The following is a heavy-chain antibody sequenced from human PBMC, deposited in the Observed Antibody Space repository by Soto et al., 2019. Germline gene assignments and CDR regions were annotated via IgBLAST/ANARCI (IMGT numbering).Heavy chain of an antibody. CDR3: ARDGSAAMGYWYFDL. CDR2: IYSGGST. D-gene: IGHD5-18*01. V-gene: IGHV3-53*04. CDR1: GFTVSSNY. Sequence: EVQLVESGGGLVQPGGSLRLSCAASGFTVSSNYMSWVRQAPGKGLEWVSVIYSGGSTYYADSVKGRFTTSRHNSKSTLYLQMNSLRAEDTAVYYCARDGSAAMGYWYFDLWGRGTLVTVSS. J-gene: IGHJ2*01.